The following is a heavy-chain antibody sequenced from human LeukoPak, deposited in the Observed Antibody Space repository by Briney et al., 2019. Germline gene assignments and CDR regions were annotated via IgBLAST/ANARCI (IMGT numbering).Heavy chain of an antibody. J-gene: IGHJ4*02. V-gene: IGHV3-11*01. CDR2: ISSSGSTI. CDR3: TTIAAAGYIDY. CDR1: GFTFSDYY. D-gene: IGHD6-13*01. Sequence: GGSLRLSCAASGFTFSDYYMSWIRQAPGKGLEWVSYISSSGSTIFYADSVKGRFTISRDNAKNSLYLQMNSLRAEDTAVYYCTTIAAAGYIDYWGQGTLVTVSS.